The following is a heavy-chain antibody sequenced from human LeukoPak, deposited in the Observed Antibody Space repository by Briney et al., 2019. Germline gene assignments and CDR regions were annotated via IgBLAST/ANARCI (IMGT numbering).Heavy chain of an antibody. CDR2: ISYDGSNK. D-gene: IGHD1-26*01. Sequence: PGGSLRLSCAASGFTFSSYVMHWVRQAPGKGLEWVAVISYDGSNKYYADSVKGRFTISRDNSKNTLYLQMNSLRGEDTAVYYCAKEWDLLAYYWGQGTLVTVSS. CDR3: AKEWDLLAYY. CDR1: GFTFSSYV. J-gene: IGHJ4*02. V-gene: IGHV3-30*04.